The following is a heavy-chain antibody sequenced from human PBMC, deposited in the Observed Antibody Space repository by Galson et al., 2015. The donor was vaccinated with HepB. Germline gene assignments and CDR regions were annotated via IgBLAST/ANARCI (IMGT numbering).Heavy chain of an antibody. J-gene: IGHJ6*02. V-gene: IGHV1-2*02. CDR2: INPNSGGT. CDR1: GYTFTGYY. CDR3: ARDLELERQGYYYGMDV. Sequence: SVKVSCKASGYTFTGYYMHWVRQAPGQGLEWMGWINPNSGGTNYAQKFQGRVTMTRDTSISTAYMELSRLRSDDTAVYYCARDLELERQGYYYGMDVWGQGTTVTVSS. D-gene: IGHD1-1*01.